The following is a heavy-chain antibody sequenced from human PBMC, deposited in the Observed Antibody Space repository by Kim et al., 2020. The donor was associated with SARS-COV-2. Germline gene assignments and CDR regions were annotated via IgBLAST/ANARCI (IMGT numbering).Heavy chain of an antibody. CDR2: KK. Sequence: KKNYRESGQGRFTISRDNSKNTLYLQMNSRRAEDTAVYYCARDRDGYNPIWGQGTLVTVSS. V-gene: IGHV3-30*01. D-gene: IGHD5-12*01. J-gene: IGHJ4*02. CDR3: ARDRDGYNPI.